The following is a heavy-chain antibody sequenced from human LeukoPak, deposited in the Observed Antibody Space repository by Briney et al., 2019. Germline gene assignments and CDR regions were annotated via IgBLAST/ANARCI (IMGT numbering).Heavy chain of an antibody. CDR1: GFTFTSYS. Sequence: GGSLRLSCAASGFTFTSYSMNWVRQAPGKGLEWVSSISSSGSYIYYADSVKGRFTISRDNAKNSLYLQMNSLRAEDTAVYYCARDHYHSYYYGSGSYYPDYWGQGTLVTVSS. CDR3: ARDHYHSYYYGSGSYYPDY. D-gene: IGHD3-10*01. J-gene: IGHJ4*02. CDR2: ISSSGSYI. V-gene: IGHV3-21*01.